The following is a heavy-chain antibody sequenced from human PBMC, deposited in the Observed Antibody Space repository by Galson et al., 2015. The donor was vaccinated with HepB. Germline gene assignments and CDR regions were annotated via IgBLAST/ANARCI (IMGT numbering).Heavy chain of an antibody. V-gene: IGHV3-23*01. CDR1: GFTFSSYA. CDR2: ISGSGGST. CDR3: AKPFTSDGDYSPYSY. D-gene: IGHD4-17*01. Sequence: SLRLSCAASGFTFSSYAMSWVRQAPGKGLEWVSAISGSGGSTYYADSVKGRFTISRDNSKNTLYLQMNSLRAEDTAVYYCAKPFTSDGDYSPYSYWGQGTLVTVSS. J-gene: IGHJ4*02.